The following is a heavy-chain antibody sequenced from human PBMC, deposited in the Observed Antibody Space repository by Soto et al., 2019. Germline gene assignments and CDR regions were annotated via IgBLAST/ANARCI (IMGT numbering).Heavy chain of an antibody. D-gene: IGHD2-8*01. Sequence: EVQLVESGGGLVQPGGSLRLSCAASGFTFSSYDMHWVRQATGKGLVWVSRINGDGSSTTYADSVKGRFTISRDNAKNTLYLQMNSLRAEDTAVYFCAREPHCTNGLCYSAAFDIWGQGTMVTVSS. J-gene: IGHJ3*02. V-gene: IGHV3-74*01. CDR3: AREPHCTNGLCYSAAFDI. CDR1: GFTFSSYD. CDR2: INGDGSST.